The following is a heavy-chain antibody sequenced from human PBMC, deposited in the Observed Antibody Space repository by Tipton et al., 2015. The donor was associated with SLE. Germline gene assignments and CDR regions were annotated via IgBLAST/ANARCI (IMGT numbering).Heavy chain of an antibody. V-gene: IGHV4-39*07. CDR2: IYNSGNT. Sequence: TLSLTCIVSGGSITTRSYYWGWIRQPPGKGLEWIGSIYNSGNTYYNASLKSRVTISVDTSKNQFSLKLSSVTAADTAVYYCARVQAYEGFDPWGQGTLVTVSS. J-gene: IGHJ5*02. CDR3: ARVQAYEGFDP. D-gene: IGHD3-16*01. CDR1: GGSITTRSYY.